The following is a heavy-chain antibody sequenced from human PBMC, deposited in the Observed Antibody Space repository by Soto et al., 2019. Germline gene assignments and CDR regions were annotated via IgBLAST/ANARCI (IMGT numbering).Heavy chain of an antibody. J-gene: IGHJ4*02. D-gene: IGHD2-15*01. CDR3: AKSPTKVYCSGGSCDWDY. V-gene: IGHV3-23*01. CDR2: ISGSGGST. CDR1: GFTFSSYA. Sequence: EVQLLESGGGLVQPGGSLRLSCAASGFTFSSYAMSWVRQAPGKGLEWVSAISGSGGSTYYADSVKGRFTISRDNSKNTLYLQMNSLRAEDTAVYYCAKSPTKVYCSGGSCDWDYWGQGTLVTVSS.